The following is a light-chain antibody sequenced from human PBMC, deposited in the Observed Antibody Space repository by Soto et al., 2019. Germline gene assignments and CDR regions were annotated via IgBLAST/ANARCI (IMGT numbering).Light chain of an antibody. Sequence: VMTQSPLSLTVTPGEPASISCKSSQSLQHNNGNTLLDWYMQNPGQSPQLLIYLASRRAPGAPDRVSGSGSGTDFTLRISTVEADDAAIYYCMQALQTPRTFGQGTKLDI. CDR1: QSLQHNNGNTL. CDR3: MQALQTPRT. V-gene: IGKV2-28*01. CDR2: LAS. J-gene: IGKJ1*01.